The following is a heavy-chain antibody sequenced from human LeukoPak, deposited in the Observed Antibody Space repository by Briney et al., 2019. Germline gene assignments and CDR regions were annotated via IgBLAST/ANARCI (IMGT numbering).Heavy chain of an antibody. CDR2: IYHSGST. V-gene: IGHV4-38-2*01. J-gene: IGHJ4*02. Sequence: PSETLSLTCAVSGYSISSGYYWGWIRQPPGKGPEWIGSIYHSGSTYYNPSLKSRVTISVDTSKNQFSLKLSSVTAADTAVYYCARLLMVYERYFDYWGQGTLVTVSS. CDR1: GYSISSGYY. D-gene: IGHD2-8*01. CDR3: ARLLMVYERYFDY.